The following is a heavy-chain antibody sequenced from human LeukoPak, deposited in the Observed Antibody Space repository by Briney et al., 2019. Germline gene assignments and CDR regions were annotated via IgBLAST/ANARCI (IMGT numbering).Heavy chain of an antibody. CDR3: ARGPSFDY. Sequence: SETLSLTCTVSGYSISSGYYWGWIRQSPGKGLEWIGSIYHSGSTCYNPSLQSRITISVDTSKNQFSLKLSSVTAADTAVYYCARGPSFDYWGQGTLVTVSS. J-gene: IGHJ4*02. V-gene: IGHV4-38-2*02. CDR2: IYHSGST. CDR1: GYSISSGYY.